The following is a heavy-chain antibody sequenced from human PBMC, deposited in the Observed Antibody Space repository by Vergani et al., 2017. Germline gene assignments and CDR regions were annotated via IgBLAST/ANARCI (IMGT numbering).Heavy chain of an antibody. CDR1: GFTFSNFG. V-gene: IGHV3-30*02. Sequence: QVQLVESAGGVVQPGGSLRLSCAASGFTFSNFGMHWIRQAPGKGLEWLAYIGKDGINTRYRDAVKGRFTVSRDNSKDILYLQMDGLRSGDTALYYCAXFLPDSSDGLPDSWATGTLFMVSS. CDR2: IGKDGINT. J-gene: IGHJ4*02. CDR3: AXFLPDSSDGLPDS. D-gene: IGHD2-15*01.